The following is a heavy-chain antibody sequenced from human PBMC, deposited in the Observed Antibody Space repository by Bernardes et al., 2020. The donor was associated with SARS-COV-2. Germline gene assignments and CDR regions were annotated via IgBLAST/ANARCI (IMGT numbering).Heavy chain of an antibody. CDR2: VGGDGAT. CDR1: GFAFSSYG. J-gene: IGHJ4*02. V-gene: IGHV3-23*01. Sequence: GGSLRLSCAASGFAFSSYGMSWVRQAPGKGLEWVSSVGGDGATHYADSVRGRFSISRDTSKNTLFLQMNSLRAEDTAVYYCAKDLFWWSAADFWGQGALVTVSS. D-gene: IGHD2-21*01. CDR3: AKDLFWWSAADF.